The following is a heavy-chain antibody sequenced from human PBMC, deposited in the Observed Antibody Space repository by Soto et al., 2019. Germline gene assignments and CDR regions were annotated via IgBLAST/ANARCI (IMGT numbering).Heavy chain of an antibody. V-gene: IGHV3-15*07. J-gene: IGHJ4*02. CDR3: TTDPPAGSRAIDY. Sequence: GGSLRLSCVGSGISFSDAWMSWVRQAPGRGLEWVGRIKRQTEGGTTDYPASVKGRFITSRDDSENTLYLQMNSLKTEDTAMYYCTTDPPAGSRAIDYWGQGTQVTVS. CDR1: GISFSDAW. CDR2: IKRQTEGGTT.